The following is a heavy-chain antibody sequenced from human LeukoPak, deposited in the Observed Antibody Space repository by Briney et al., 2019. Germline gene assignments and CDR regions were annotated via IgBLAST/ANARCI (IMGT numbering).Heavy chain of an antibody. J-gene: IGHJ4*02. V-gene: IGHV4-39*07. CDR1: GGSISSSSYY. CDR2: IYYSGST. Sequence: TSETLSLTCTVSGGSISSSSYYWGWIRQPPGKGLEWIGSIYYSGSTYYNPSLKSRVTISVDTSKNQFSLKLSSVTAADTAVYYCARVGPPDYGSGSYYNVASFYFDYWGQGTLVTVPS. D-gene: IGHD3-10*01. CDR3: ARVGPPDYGSGSYYNVASFYFDY.